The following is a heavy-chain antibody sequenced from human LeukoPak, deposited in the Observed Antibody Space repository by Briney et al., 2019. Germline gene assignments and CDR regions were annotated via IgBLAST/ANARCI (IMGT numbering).Heavy chain of an antibody. CDR2: ISHDETKK. J-gene: IGHJ4*02. CDR3: AKDLRNYYYFDY. V-gene: IGHV3-30*18. Sequence: PGGSLRLSCVASGFSFSTYGMHWVRQAPGKGLEWVAVISHDETKKNYADSVQGRFTISRDNSKNTLYLQMDSLRTEDTAVYYYAKDLRNYYYFDYWGQGTLVTVSS. D-gene: IGHD3-10*01. CDR1: GFSFSTYG.